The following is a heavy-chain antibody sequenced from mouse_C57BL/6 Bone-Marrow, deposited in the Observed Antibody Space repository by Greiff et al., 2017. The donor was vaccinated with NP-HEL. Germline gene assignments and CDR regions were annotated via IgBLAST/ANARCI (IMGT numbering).Heavy chain of an antibody. CDR1: GYTFTGYW. CDR3: ASRYYYGSSHFDY. CDR2: ILPGSGST. Sequence: QVQLQQSGAELMKPGASVKLSCKATGYTFTGYWIEWVKQRPGHGLEWIGEILPGSGSTNYNEKFKGKATFTADTSSNTAYMQLSSLTQEDSAIYYCASRYYYGSSHFDYWGQGTTLTVSS. V-gene: IGHV1-9*01. D-gene: IGHD1-1*01. J-gene: IGHJ2*01.